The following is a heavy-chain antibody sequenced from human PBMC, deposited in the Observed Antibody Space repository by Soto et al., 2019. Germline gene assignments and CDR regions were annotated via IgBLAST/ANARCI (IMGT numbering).Heavy chain of an antibody. D-gene: IGHD6-19*01. Sequence: EVQLVESGGGLVQPGGSLRLSCAASGLIFSDYHMDWVRQAPGKGLEWVGRIRRKANSYTTEYAAYVKGRFTISRNDSKNSLYLQMTSLKSEDTAVYYCAMLGGWSGGSSGMEVWGHGTTVPVSS. CDR3: AMLGGWSGGSSGMEV. CDR2: IRRKANSYTT. J-gene: IGHJ6*02. V-gene: IGHV3-72*01. CDR1: GLIFSDYH.